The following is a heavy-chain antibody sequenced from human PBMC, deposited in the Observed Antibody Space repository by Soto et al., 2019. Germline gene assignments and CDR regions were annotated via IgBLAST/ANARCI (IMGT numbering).Heavy chain of an antibody. Sequence: QVQLVQSGAEVKKPGSSVKVSCKASGGTFSSYAISWVRQAPGQGLEWMGGIIPIFGTANYAQKFQGRVTITADESTSTAYMELSSLRSEDTAVYYCARGYLSGYCSGGSCYSNDYWGQGTLVTVSS. V-gene: IGHV1-69*12. CDR1: GGTFSSYA. CDR2: IIPIFGTA. CDR3: ARGYLSGYCSGGSCYSNDY. J-gene: IGHJ4*02. D-gene: IGHD2-15*01.